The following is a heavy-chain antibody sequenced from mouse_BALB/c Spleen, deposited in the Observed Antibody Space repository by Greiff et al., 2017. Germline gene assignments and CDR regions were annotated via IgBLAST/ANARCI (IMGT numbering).Heavy chain of an antibody. Sequence: EVKLVESGPGLVKPSQSLSLTCTVTGYSITSDYAWNWIRQFPGNKLEWMGYISYSGSTSYNPSLKSRISITRDTSKNQFFLQLNSVTTEDTATYYCARGTTATGWYFDVWGAGTTVTVSS. V-gene: IGHV3-2*02. D-gene: IGHD1-2*01. CDR2: ISYSGST. CDR3: ARGTTATGWYFDV. J-gene: IGHJ1*01. CDR1: GYSITSDYA.